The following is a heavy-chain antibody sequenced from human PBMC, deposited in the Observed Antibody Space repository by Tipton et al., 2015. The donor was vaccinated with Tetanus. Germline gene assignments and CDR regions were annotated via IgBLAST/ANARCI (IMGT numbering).Heavy chain of an antibody. V-gene: IGHV4-34*01. D-gene: IGHD1-1*01. CDR3: AVLPKHWQAPRGAP. CDR2: INQRGAT. CDR1: GGSSSSFY. Sequence: TLSLTCAVSGGSSSSFYWSWIRQPPGGGLQWIGEINQRGATYNPSLNSRATISVDSSKTQLSLNLTSVTAADTAVYYCAVLPKHWQAPRGAPWGQGILVSVSS. J-gene: IGHJ5*02.